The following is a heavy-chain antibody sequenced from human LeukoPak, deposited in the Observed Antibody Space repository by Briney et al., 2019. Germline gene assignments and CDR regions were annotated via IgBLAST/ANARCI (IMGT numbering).Heavy chain of an antibody. D-gene: IGHD1-26*01. CDR2: IYYSGST. CDR1: GGSISSYY. J-gene: IGHJ4*02. CDR3: ARDAVGATRRDYFDY. V-gene: IGHV4-59*01. Sequence: SETLSLTCTVSGGSISSYYWSWIRQPPGKGLEWIGYIYYSGSTNNNPSLKSRVTMSLDTSKNQFSLKLSSVTAADTAVYYCARDAVGATRRDYFDYWGQGTLVTVSS.